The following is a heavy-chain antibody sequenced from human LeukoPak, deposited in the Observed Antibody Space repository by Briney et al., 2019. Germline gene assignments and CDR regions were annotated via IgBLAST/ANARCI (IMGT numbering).Heavy chain of an antibody. J-gene: IGHJ4*02. CDR2: IYHSGST. V-gene: IGHV4-30-2*01. D-gene: IGHD2-2*02. Sequence: SETLSLTCAVSGGSISSGGYSWSWIRQPPGKGLEWIGYIYHSGSTYYNPSLKSRVTISVDRSKNQFSLKLSSVTAADTAVYYCAREEGGYYTRWGQGTLVTVSS. CDR3: AREEGGYYTR. CDR1: GGSISSGGYS.